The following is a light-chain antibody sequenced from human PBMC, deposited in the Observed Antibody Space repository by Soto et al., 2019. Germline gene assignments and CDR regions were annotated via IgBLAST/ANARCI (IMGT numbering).Light chain of an antibody. CDR1: QGIRSD. J-gene: IGKJ2*01. CDR3: LQDYNYPHT. V-gene: IGKV1-6*01. CDR2: GAS. Sequence: AIQMTQSPSSPSASVGDRVTITCRASQGIRSDLGWYQQKPGIAPKLLIYGASTLQSGVPSRFSGSGSGTDFTLTISSLQPEDFATYYCLQDYNYPHTFGQGTKVDIK.